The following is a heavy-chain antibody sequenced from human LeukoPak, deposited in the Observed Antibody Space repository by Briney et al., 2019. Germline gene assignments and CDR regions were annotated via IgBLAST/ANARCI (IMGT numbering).Heavy chain of an antibody. Sequence: GGSLRLSCAASGFTFSSYAMHWVRQAPGKGLEYVSAISSNGGSTYYANSVKGRFTISRDNSKNTLYLQMGSLRAEDMAVYYCARDLVGYDILTGYYNYFDYWGQGTQVTVSS. J-gene: IGHJ4*02. D-gene: IGHD3-9*01. CDR1: GFTFSSYA. V-gene: IGHV3-64*01. CDR3: ARDLVGYDILTGYYNYFDY. CDR2: ISSNGGST.